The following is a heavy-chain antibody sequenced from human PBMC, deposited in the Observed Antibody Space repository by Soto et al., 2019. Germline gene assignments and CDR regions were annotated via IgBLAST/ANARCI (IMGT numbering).Heavy chain of an antibody. J-gene: IGHJ4*02. D-gene: IGHD6-13*01. CDR3: ARGGIIHRYSSSWYLFDY. V-gene: IGHV4-34*01. CDR2: INHSGST. Sequence: KPSETLSLTCAVYGGSFSGYYWSWIRQPPGKGLEWIGEINHSGSTNYNPSLKSRVTISVDTSKNQFSLKLSSVTAADTAVYYCARGGIIHRYSSSWYLFDYWGQGTLVTVSS. CDR1: GGSFSGYY.